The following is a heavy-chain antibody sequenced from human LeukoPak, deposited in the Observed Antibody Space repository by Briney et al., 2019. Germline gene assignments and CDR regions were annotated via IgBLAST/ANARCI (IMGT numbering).Heavy chain of an antibody. CDR3: ARPNIGAVPNSYY. CDR2: IYPGDSDT. Sequence: GESLKISCKASGYSFTSYWIGWVRQMPGKGLEWMGIIYPGDSDTRYSPSFQGQVTISVDKSTNITYLQWRSLKASDTAMYYCARPNIGAVPNSYYRGQGTLVIVSS. J-gene: IGHJ4*02. V-gene: IGHV5-51*01. CDR1: GYSFTSYW. D-gene: IGHD2-2*01.